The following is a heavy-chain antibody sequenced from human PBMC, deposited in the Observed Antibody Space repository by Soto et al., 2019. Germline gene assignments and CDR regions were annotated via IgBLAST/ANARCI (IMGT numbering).Heavy chain of an antibody. V-gene: IGHV1-69*01. Sequence: QVQLVQSGAEVKKPGSSVKVSCQASGGSFSDYAISWVRQAPGQGREWMGGIIPMLGIADNAQKFQGRVIITADEYTSTVYMELSSLRSEDTAVYYCARDGDYYDSSGFQRDYHYYGMDVWGQGTKVTVAS. D-gene: IGHD3-22*01. CDR1: GGSFSDYA. CDR2: IIPMLGIA. CDR3: ARDGDYYDSSGFQRDYHYYGMDV. J-gene: IGHJ6*02.